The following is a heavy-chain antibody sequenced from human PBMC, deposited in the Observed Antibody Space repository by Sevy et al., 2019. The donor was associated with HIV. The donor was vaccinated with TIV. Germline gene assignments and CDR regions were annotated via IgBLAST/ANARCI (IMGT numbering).Heavy chain of an antibody. J-gene: IGHJ4*02. V-gene: IGHV4-61*03. Sequence: SDTLSLTCTVSGGSVSSRSDCWSWIRQAPGKGLEWIGYMYYSGSTNYNPSLKSPVTISIDKSKIHFSLNLRSVTAVDTGVYYCAGLHTGPDYSSGYLLDSWGQGTLVTVSS. D-gene: IGHD6-19*01. CDR2: MYYSGST. CDR3: AGLHTGPDYSSGYLLDS. CDR1: GGSVSSRSDC.